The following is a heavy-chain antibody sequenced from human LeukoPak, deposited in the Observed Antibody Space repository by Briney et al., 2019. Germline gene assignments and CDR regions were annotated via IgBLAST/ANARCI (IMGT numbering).Heavy chain of an antibody. D-gene: IGHD6-19*01. V-gene: IGHV3-7*03. CDR1: GFTFSSHW. Sequence: GGSLRLSCGASGFTFSSHWMSWVRQAPGKGLEWVAIINPDGSWGTFVDSVKGRFTISRDNAKNSLYLQMNSLRAEDTAVYYCARLGGWYSVDPWGQGTLVTVSS. J-gene: IGHJ5*02. CDR3: ARLGGWYSVDP. CDR2: INPDGSWG.